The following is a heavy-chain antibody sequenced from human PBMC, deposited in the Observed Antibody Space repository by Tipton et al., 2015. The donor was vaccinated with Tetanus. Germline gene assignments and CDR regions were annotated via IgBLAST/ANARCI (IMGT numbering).Heavy chain of an antibody. J-gene: IGHJ4*02. CDR2: ITPIFGTT. V-gene: IGHV1-69*01. Sequence: QSGAEVKKPGSSVKVSCKASGGTFTNYALSWVRQAPGQGLEWVGGITPIFGTTNSAPKFQGRVTITADESTNTAYMELSSLRSEDTAVYYCAKESMAGTPGYWGQGTLVTVSS. CDR1: GGTFTNYA. CDR3: AKESMAGTPGY. D-gene: IGHD6-19*01.